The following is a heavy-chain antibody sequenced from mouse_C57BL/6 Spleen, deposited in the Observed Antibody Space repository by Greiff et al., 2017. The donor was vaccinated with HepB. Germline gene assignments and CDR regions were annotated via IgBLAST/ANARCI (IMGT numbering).Heavy chain of an antibody. V-gene: IGHV1-69*01. Sequence: QVQLKESGAELVMPGASVKLSCKASGYTFTSYWMHWVKQRPGQGLEWIGEIDPSDSYTNYNQKFKGKSTLTVDKSSSTAYMQLSSLTSEDSAVYYCARSLFITTVVRAMDYWGQGTSVTVSS. CDR1: GYTFTSYW. J-gene: IGHJ4*01. CDR3: ARSLFITTVVRAMDY. D-gene: IGHD1-1*01. CDR2: IDPSDSYT.